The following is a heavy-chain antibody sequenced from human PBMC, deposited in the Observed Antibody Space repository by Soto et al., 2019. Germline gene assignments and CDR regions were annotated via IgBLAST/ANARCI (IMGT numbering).Heavy chain of an antibody. CDR2: ITYDGSFQ. CDR1: GCNFDNYG. Sequence: SLSLSYQASGCNFDNYGMHCVLQAPGKGLEWVAVITYDGSFQYYADSVKGRFTISRDNSKNTLFLHLNTLKPEDTAVYHCAKDRVGGTFYTPLGFWGQGTLVTVSS. D-gene: IGHD1-7*01. J-gene: IGHJ4*02. V-gene: IGHV3-30*18. CDR3: AKDRVGGTFYTPLGF.